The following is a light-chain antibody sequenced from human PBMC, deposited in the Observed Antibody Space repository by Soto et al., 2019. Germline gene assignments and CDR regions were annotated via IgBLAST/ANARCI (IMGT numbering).Light chain of an antibody. CDR3: CSYAGSNTYA. CDR2: AGS. V-gene: IGLV2-23*01. CDR1: SSDVGNYNL. J-gene: IGLJ1*01. Sequence: QSALTQPASVSGSPGQSITISCTGTSSDVGNYNLVSWYQQHPGKAPKVMIYAGSNRPSGVSHRFSGFKSGNTASLTISGLQAEDEADYHCCSYAGSNTYAFGTGTKLTVL.